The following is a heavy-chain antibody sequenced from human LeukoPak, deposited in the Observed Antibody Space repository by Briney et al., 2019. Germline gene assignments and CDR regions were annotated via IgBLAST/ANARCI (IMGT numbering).Heavy chain of an antibody. CDR3: ARDSGYSYAPPDY. V-gene: IGHV1-3*01. CDR2: INAGNGNT. CDR1: GYTFTSYA. D-gene: IGHD5-18*01. J-gene: IGHJ4*02. Sequence: ASVKVSCKASGYTFTSYAMHWVRQAPGQRLEWMGWINAGNGNTKYSQKFRGRVTITRDTSASTAYMELSSLRSEDTAVYYCARDSGYSYAPPDYWGQGTLVTVSS.